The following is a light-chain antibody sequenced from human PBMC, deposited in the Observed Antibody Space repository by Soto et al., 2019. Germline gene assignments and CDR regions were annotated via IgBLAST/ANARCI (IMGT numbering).Light chain of an antibody. CDR1: QSISSW. J-gene: IGKJ1*01. Sequence: DIQMTQSPSTLSSSVGDRVTITCRASQSISSWLAWYQQKPGKAPKLLIYDASSLESGVPSRFSGSGSGTEFTLTISSMQPDDFATDYCQQYNSHSTFGQGTKVDI. V-gene: IGKV1-5*01. CDR2: DAS. CDR3: QQYNSHST.